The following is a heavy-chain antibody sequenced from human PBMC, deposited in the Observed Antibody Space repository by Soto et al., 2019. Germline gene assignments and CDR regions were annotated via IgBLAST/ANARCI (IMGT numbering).Heavy chain of an antibody. CDR3: AHRRVHLGIGP. J-gene: IGHJ5*02. Sequence: QITLKESGPTLVKPTQTLTLTCTFSGFSLTDYGVGVGWIRQPPGEALEWLAIIYWNDEKYYSPSLRSRLTIPKDPPSDQLVLTLTSMDPVDTATYSCAHRRVHLGIGPWGQGTLVTVSS. D-gene: IGHD3-16*01. V-gene: IGHV2-5*01. CDR2: IYWNDEK. CDR1: GFSLTDYGVG.